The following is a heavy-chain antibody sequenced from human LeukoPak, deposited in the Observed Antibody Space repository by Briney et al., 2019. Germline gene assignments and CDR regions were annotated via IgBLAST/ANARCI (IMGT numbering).Heavy chain of an antibody. J-gene: IGHJ5*02. D-gene: IGHD3-9*01. V-gene: IGHV3-66*04. CDR1: GFTVSSNY. CDR3: ARQAESYDILTGYYPENWFDP. Sequence: GGSLRLSCAASGFTVSSNYMSWVRQAPGKGLEWVSVIYSGGSTYYADSVKGRFTISRDNSKNTLYLQMNSLRAEDTAVYYCARQAESYDILTGYYPENWFDPWGQGTLDTVSS. CDR2: IYSGGST.